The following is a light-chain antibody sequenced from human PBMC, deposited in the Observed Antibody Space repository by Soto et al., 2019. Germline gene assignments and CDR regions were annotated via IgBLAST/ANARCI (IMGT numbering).Light chain of an antibody. Sequence: EVVRTQSPATLSVSPGERATLSCRAIQSVSSNVAWYQQKPGQAPRLLIYGASTRATGIPARFSGSGSGTEFTLTISSLQSEDFAVYYCQQYNNWPPITFGQGTLLEIK. J-gene: IGKJ5*01. CDR2: GAS. V-gene: IGKV3-15*01. CDR1: QSVSSN. CDR3: QQYNNWPPIT.